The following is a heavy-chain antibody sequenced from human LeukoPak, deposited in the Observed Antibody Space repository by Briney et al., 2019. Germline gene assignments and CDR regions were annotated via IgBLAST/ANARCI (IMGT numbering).Heavy chain of an antibody. Sequence: GGPLRLSCAASAFTFSNYGMHWVRQAPGKGLEWVSSISTSSSYIYYADSVKGRFTISRDNAKNSLYVQMDSLRAEDTAVYYCARDRWLQSQRYFDYWGQGILVTVSS. D-gene: IGHD5-24*01. CDR2: ISTSSSYI. V-gene: IGHV3-21*01. J-gene: IGHJ4*02. CDR3: ARDRWLQSQRYFDY. CDR1: AFTFSNYG.